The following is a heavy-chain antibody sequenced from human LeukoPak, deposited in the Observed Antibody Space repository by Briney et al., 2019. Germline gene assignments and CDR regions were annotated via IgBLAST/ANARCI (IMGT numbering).Heavy chain of an antibody. V-gene: IGHV4-59*12. J-gene: IGHJ6*02. CDR1: GGSISSYY. CDR2: IYYSGST. Sequence: SETLSLTCTVSGGSISSYYWSWIRQPPGKGLEWIGYIYYSGSTNYNPSLKSRVTISVDTSKNQFSLNLSSVTAADTAVYYCARDSRSITIVRGNYYYGMDVWGQGTTVTVSS. CDR3: ARDSRSITIVRGNYYYGMDV. D-gene: IGHD3-10*01.